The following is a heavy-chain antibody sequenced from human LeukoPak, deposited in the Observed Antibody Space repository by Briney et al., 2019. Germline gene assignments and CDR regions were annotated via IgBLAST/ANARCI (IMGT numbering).Heavy chain of an antibody. CDR1: GFSSSDYW. V-gene: IGHV3-74*01. CDR2: MNSDGTTT. D-gene: IGHD3-10*01. Sequence: GGSLRLSCAAAGFSSSDYWMHWVRHAPGKGLVWVSRMNSDGTTTNYADSVKGRFTISRDNAKNTLYLQMNSLRAEDTAVYYCTRGRGPYGWFDPWGQGTLVTVSS. J-gene: IGHJ5*02. CDR3: TRGRGPYGWFDP.